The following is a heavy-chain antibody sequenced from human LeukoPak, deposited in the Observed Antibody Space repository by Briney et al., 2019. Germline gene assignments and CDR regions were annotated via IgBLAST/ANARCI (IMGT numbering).Heavy chain of an antibody. V-gene: IGHV4-34*01. CDR3: AGRQNFSNSYGSRAFDY. D-gene: IGHD5-18*01. CDR1: GGSFSGYY. CDR2: INHSGST. Sequence: PSETLSLTCDVYGGSFSGYYWSWIRQPPGKGLEWIGEINHSGSTNYNPSLKSRVTISVDTSKNKFSLKLSSVTAADTAVYYCAGRQNFSNSYGSRAFDYGGQGSLVTVS. J-gene: IGHJ4*02.